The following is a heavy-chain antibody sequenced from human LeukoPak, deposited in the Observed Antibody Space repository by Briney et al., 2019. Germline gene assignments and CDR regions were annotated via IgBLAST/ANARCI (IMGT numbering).Heavy chain of an antibody. CDR2: ISSSSSYI. D-gene: IGHD1-26*01. CDR3: AREKVGATTPQFDY. J-gene: IGHJ4*02. V-gene: IGHV3-21*01. CDR1: GFTFSSYS. Sequence: PGGSLRLSCAASGFTFSSYSMNWVRQAPGKGLEWVSSISSSSSYIYYADSVKGRFTTSRDNAKNSLYLQMNSLRAEDTAVYYCAREKVGATTPQFDYWGQGTLVTVSS.